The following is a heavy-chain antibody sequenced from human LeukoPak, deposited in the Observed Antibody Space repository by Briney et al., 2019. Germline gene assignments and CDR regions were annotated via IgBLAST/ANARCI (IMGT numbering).Heavy chain of an antibody. CDR3: AKGMFAYYYDSSGETFDY. Sequence: PGRSLRLSCAASGFTFSIYGMHWVRQAPGKGLEWVAVISYDGSNKYYADSVKGRFTISRDNSKDTLYLQMNSLRAEDTAVYYCAKGMFAYYYDSSGETFDYWGQGTLVTVSS. CDR2: ISYDGSNK. V-gene: IGHV3-30*18. D-gene: IGHD3-22*01. CDR1: GFTFSIYG. J-gene: IGHJ4*02.